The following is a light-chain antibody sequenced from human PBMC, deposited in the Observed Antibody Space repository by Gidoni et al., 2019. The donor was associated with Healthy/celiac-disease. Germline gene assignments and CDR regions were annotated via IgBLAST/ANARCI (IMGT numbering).Light chain of an antibody. CDR2: KAS. CDR3: KQYNSYSGT. J-gene: IGKJ1*01. Sequence: IQITPSPSTLSASVGDRVTITCRASQSISSWLAWYQQKPGKAPKLLIYKASSLESGVPSRFSGSGSGTEFTLTSSSLQPDDVATYYCKQYNSYSGTFGQGTKVEIK. CDR1: QSISSW. V-gene: IGKV1-5*03.